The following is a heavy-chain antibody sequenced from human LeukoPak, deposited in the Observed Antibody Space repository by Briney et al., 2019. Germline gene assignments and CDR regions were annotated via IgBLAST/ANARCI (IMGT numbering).Heavy chain of an antibody. V-gene: IGHV3-30-3*01. CDR1: GFTFSSYA. Sequence: GRSLRLSCAASGFTFSSYAMHWVRQAPGKGLEWVAVISYDGSNKYYADSVKGRFTISRDNSKNTLYLQMNSLRAEDTAVYYCARDGSVTTFFSRYFQHWGQGTLVTVSS. J-gene: IGHJ1*01. CDR3: ARDGSVTTFFSRYFQH. CDR2: ISYDGSNK. D-gene: IGHD4-17*01.